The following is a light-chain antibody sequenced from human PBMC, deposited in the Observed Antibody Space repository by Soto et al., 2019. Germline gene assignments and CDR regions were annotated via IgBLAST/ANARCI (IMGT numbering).Light chain of an antibody. CDR2: GAS. V-gene: IGKV3-20*01. Sequence: EIVFTQSPDTLSLSPLDTSSLSCSARQTVIHNYLAWHQQKPGQTPRLLVYGASSRATDIPDRFSGSGSGTDFTLTISRLEPEDFAVYYCQQHGTSPITFGQGTRLEIK. J-gene: IGKJ5*01. CDR1: QTVIHNY. CDR3: QQHGTSPIT.